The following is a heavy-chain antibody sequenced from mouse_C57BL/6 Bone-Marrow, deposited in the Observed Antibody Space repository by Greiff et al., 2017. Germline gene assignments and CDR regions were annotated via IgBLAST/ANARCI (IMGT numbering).Heavy chain of an antibody. J-gene: IGHJ3*01. V-gene: IGHV1-61*01. Sequence: QVQLQQPGAELVRPGSSVKLSCKASGYTFTSYWMDWVKQRPGQGLEWIGNIYPSDSETHYNQKFKDKDTLTVDKSSSTAYMQLSSLTSEDSAVYYCARRDYGYEGFAYWGQGTLVTVSA. CDR2: IYPSDSET. CDR1: GYTFTSYW. D-gene: IGHD2-2*01. CDR3: ARRDYGYEGFAY.